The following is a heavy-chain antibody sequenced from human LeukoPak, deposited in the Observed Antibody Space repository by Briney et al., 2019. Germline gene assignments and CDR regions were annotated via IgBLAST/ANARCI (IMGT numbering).Heavy chain of an antibody. CDR3: ARATTPPHYYDSSGYPSDAFDI. Sequence: ASVKVSCKASGYTFTSYYMHWVRQAPGQGLEWMGIINPSGGSTSYAQKFQGRVTMTRDMSTSTVYMELSSLRSEDTAVYYCARATTPPHYYDSSGYPSDAFDIWGQGTMVTVSS. J-gene: IGHJ3*02. CDR1: GYTFTSYY. D-gene: IGHD3-22*01. CDR2: INPSGGST. V-gene: IGHV1-46*01.